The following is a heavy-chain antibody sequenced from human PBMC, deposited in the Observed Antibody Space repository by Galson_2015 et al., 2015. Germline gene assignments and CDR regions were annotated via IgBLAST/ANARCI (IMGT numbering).Heavy chain of an antibody. J-gene: IGHJ4*02. CDR1: GGSISSGGYS. CDR3: ASSQCSGGSCYSLDY. D-gene: IGHD2-15*01. V-gene: IGHV4-30-2*01. CDR2: IYHSGST. Sequence: TLSLTCAVSGGSISSGGYSWSWIRQLPGKGLEWIGYIYHSGSTYYNPSLKSRVTISVDRSKNQFSLKLSSVTAADTAVYYCASSQCSGGSCYSLDYWGQGTLVTVSS.